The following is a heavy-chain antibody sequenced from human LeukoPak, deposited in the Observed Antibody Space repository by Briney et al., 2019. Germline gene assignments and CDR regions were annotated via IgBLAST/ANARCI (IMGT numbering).Heavy chain of an antibody. CDR2: ISAYNGNT. Sequence: GASVKVSCKASGYTFTSYGISWVRQAPGQGLEWMGWISAYNGNTNYAQKLQGRVTMTTDTSTSTAYMELRSLRSDDTAVYCCARKGNYYGSGSHDYWGQGTLVTVSS. V-gene: IGHV1-18*01. J-gene: IGHJ4*02. CDR1: GYTFTSYG. CDR3: ARKGNYYGSGSHDY. D-gene: IGHD3-10*01.